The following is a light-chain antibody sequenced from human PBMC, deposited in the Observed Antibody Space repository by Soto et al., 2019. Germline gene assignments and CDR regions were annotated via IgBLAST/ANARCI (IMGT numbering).Light chain of an antibody. CDR3: QQYNNWPPWT. CDR2: GAS. Sequence: EIVMTQSLATLSVPPGERATLSCRASQSVSSNLAWYQQKPGQAPRLLIYGASTRATGIPARFSGSGSGTEFTLTVSSLQSEDFAVYYCQQYNNWPPWTFGQGTKVDI. J-gene: IGKJ1*01. V-gene: IGKV3-15*01. CDR1: QSVSSN.